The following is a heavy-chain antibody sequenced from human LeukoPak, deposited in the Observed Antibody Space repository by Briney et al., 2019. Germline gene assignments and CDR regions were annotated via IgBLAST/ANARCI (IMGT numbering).Heavy chain of an antibody. CDR2: ISAYNGNT. V-gene: IGHV1-18*01. Sequence: ASVKVSCKASGYTFTSYGISWVRQAPGQGLEWMGWISAYNGNTNYAQKLQGRVTMTTDTSTSTAYMELRSLRSDDTAVYYCARSLRYYDFWSGYYIFSSSDYWGQGTLVTVSS. CDR3: ARSLRYYDFWSGYYIFSSSDY. CDR1: GYTFTSYG. D-gene: IGHD3-3*01. J-gene: IGHJ4*02.